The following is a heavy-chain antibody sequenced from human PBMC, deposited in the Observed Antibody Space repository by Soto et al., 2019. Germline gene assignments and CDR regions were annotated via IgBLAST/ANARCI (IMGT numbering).Heavy chain of an antibody. J-gene: IGHJ6*02. CDR3: ARIRGDGYGLNV. CDR2: ITGTGGDT. CDR1: GFPLSTYG. V-gene: IGHV3-23*01. Sequence: EVQLLESGGGLVQPGGSLRLSCAASGFPLSTYGMSWVRQDPGKGLEWVSSITGTGGDTYYADSVKGRFTSSRDNSNNMLYLQMNSLRVEDTSVYYCARIRGDGYGLNVWCQGTKINVSS.